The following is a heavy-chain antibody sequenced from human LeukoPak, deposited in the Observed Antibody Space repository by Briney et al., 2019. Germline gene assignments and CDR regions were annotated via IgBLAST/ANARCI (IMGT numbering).Heavy chain of an antibody. V-gene: IGHV1-18*01. CDR3: ARGGSSGWQVLTSFDY. J-gene: IGHJ4*02. Sequence: GASVKVSCKASGYTFTSYGIRWVRHAPGQGLEWMGWISAYNGNTNYAHRLQGRVTMTTDTSTSTAYMELRSLRSDDTAVYYCARGGSSGWQVLTSFDYWGQGTLVTVSS. CDR2: ISAYNGNT. D-gene: IGHD6-19*01. CDR1: GYTFTSYG.